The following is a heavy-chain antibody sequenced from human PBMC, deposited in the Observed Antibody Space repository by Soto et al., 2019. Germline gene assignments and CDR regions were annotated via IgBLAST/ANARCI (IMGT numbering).Heavy chain of an antibody. CDR2: IYYGGTT. D-gene: IGHD3-9*01. Sequence: EVQLVESGGGLVQPGGSLRISCAASGLTVSTNSMSWVRQAPGKGLEWVSIIYYGGTTYYADSVKGRFTISRDDSKNTLYLQMHSLRAEDTAVYSCARDYDTSRGDWAYYGIDVWGQGTTVTVSS. CDR1: GLTVSTNS. J-gene: IGHJ6*02. CDR3: ARDYDTSRGDWAYYGIDV. V-gene: IGHV3-66*01.